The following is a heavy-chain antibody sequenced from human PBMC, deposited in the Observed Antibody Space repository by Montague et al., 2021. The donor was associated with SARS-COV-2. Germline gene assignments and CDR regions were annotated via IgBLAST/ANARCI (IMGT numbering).Heavy chain of an antibody. V-gene: IGHV4-34*01. CDR2: INHSGST. CDR1: GGSFSGYY. D-gene: IGHD5-18*01. Sequence: ETLSLTCAVYGGSFSGYYWSWIRQPPGKGLEWIGEINHSGSTNYNPSLKSRVTISVDTSKNQFSLKLSSVTAADTAVYYCARGRGIQLWFSYYYYMDVWGKGTTVTVSS. J-gene: IGHJ6*03. CDR3: ARGRGIQLWFSYYYYMDV.